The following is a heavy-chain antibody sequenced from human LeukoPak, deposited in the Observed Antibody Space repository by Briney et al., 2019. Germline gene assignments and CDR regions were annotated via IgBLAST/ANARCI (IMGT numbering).Heavy chain of an antibody. Sequence: ASVKVSCKASGYTFTGYYMHWVRQAPGQGLEWMGIINPSGGSTSYAQKFQGRVTMTRDMSTSTDYMELSSLRSEDTAVYYCARDNAVEDTAWWFDPWGQGTLVTVSS. V-gene: IGHV1-46*01. J-gene: IGHJ5*02. D-gene: IGHD4-23*01. CDR3: ARDNAVEDTAWWFDP. CDR2: INPSGGST. CDR1: GYTFTGYY.